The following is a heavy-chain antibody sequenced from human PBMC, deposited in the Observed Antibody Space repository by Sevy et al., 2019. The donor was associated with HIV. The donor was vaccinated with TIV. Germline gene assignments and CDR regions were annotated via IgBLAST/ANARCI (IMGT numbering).Heavy chain of an antibody. CDR3: ARLGDLSRGCSGDCYLPI. D-gene: IGHD2-21*02. CDR1: GGTFATYV. CDR2: ILHIFGTT. J-gene: IGHJ3*02. V-gene: IGHV1-69*06. Sequence: GASVKVSCKASGGTFATYVVNWLRQAPGQGPEWMGSILHIFGTTKYAQKFQGRVTITSDKSTNTAYMELSNLRSDDTAVYYCARLGDLSRGCSGDCYLPIWGQGTMVTVSS.